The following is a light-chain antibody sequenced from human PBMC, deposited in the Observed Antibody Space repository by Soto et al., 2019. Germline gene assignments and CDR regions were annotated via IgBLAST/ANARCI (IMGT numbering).Light chain of an antibody. CDR1: QSGSSN. CDR3: EQCSNLLGI. Sequence: EIVLPQSPATLSLSPGERATLSCTASQSGSSNLAWYQQKPGQAPRLLIYDAFNTATGIPASFSGRGSGTDFTLTISSIEPEDFAVYYCEQCSNLLGIFGPGTNVDIK. V-gene: IGKV3-11*01. J-gene: IGKJ3*01. CDR2: DAF.